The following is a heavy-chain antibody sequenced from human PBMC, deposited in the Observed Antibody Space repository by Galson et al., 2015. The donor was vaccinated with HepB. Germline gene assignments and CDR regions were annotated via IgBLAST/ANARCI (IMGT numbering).Heavy chain of an antibody. Sequence: ETLSLTCAVSGGSISSSNWWSWVRQPPGKGLEWIGEIYHSGSTNYNPSLKSRVTISVDKSKNQFSLKLSSVTAADTAVYYCARGALEDFWSGYYTPPLAYYYGMDVWGQGTTVTVSS. V-gene: IGHV4-4*02. J-gene: IGHJ6*02. CDR3: ARGALEDFWSGYYTPPLAYYYGMDV. CDR1: GGSISSSNW. D-gene: IGHD3-3*01. CDR2: IYHSGST.